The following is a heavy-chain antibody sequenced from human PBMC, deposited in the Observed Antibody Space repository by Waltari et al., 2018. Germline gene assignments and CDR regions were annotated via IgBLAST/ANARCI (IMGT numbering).Heavy chain of an antibody. CDR3: ARLMGYYYMDV. J-gene: IGHJ6*03. CDR1: GGSITGYY. Sequence: QVQLQESGPGLVKPSEPLSLTCTVSGGSITGYYYSWIRQPAGKGLEWIGRIYSSGSSNYNPSLRSRVTMSVDTSKNQLSLKLSSVTAADTAVYYCARLMGYYYMDVWGKGTTVTVSS. CDR2: IYSSGSS. V-gene: IGHV4-4*07.